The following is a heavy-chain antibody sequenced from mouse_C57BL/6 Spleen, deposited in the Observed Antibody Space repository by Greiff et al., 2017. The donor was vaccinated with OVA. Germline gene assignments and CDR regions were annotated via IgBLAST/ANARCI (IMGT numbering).Heavy chain of an antibody. CDR2: IYPRSGNT. D-gene: IGHD1-1*01. CDR1: GYTFTSYG. J-gene: IGHJ4*01. Sequence: VQLQESGAELARPGASVKLSCKASGYTFTSYGISWVKQRTGQGLEWIGEIYPRSGNTYYNEKFKGKATLTADKYSSTAYMELRSLTSEDSAVYFCAREVVAHYAMDYWGQGTSVTVSS. V-gene: IGHV1-81*01. CDR3: AREVVAHYAMDY.